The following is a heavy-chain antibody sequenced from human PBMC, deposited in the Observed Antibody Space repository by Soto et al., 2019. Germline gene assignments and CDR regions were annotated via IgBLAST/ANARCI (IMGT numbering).Heavy chain of an antibody. D-gene: IGHD1-1*01. V-gene: IGHV4-39*01. Sequence: QLQLQESGPGLVKPSETLSLTCTVSGGSISSSPYYWGWIRQPPGKGLEWIGNIYYNGNTFYNPSVQSRVSISVNTSKTPSSLKLSSVTAADTAVYYCARHGPLSNNWNQLDYWGQGTLVSVSS. J-gene: IGHJ4*02. CDR3: ARHGPLSNNWNQLDY. CDR2: IYYNGNT. CDR1: GGSISSSPYY.